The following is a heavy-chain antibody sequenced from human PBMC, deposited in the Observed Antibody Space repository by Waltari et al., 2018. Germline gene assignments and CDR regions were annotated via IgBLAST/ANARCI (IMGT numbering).Heavy chain of an antibody. Sequence: EVQLVASGGGLVKPGESLSLSCAASGSTSSSYSMNWVRQAPGKGLEWVSSISSSSSYIYYADSVKGRFTISRDNAKNSLYLQMNSLRAEDTAVYYCASDFNLPWGQGTLVTVSS. CDR1: GSTSSSYS. V-gene: IGHV3-21*01. CDR2: ISSSSSYI. J-gene: IGHJ4*02. CDR3: ASDFNLP.